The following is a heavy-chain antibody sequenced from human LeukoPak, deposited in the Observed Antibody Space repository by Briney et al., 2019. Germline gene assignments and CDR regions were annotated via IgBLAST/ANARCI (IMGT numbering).Heavy chain of an antibody. CDR3: ARDLAVAAWYFDL. V-gene: IGHV3-21*01. D-gene: IGHD6-19*01. CDR2: ISSSSSYI. Sequence: GGSLRLSCAASGFTFSSYSMTWVRQAPGKGLEWVSSISSSSSYIYYADSVKGRFTISRDNAKNSLYLQMNSLRAEDTAVYYCARDLAVAAWYFDLWGRGTLVTVSS. CDR1: GFTFSSYS. J-gene: IGHJ2*01.